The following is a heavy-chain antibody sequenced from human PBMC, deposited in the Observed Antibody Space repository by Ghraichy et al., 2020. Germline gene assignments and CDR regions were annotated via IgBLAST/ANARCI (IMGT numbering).Heavy chain of an antibody. J-gene: IGHJ4*02. CDR3: AKAGPYCSNNSCYYFDY. Sequence: GESLNISCAASGFSFSNYAMTWVRQAPGKGLEWVSDISGSGDTTYDADSVKGRFTISRDNSKNTLYLQMNSLSAEDTAVYYCAKAGPYCSNNSCYYFDYWGQGTLVTVSS. D-gene: IGHD2-2*01. V-gene: IGHV3-23*01. CDR2: ISGSGDTT. CDR1: GFSFSNYA.